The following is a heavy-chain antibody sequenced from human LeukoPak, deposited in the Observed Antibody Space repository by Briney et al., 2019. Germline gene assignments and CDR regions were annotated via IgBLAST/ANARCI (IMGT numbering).Heavy chain of an antibody. Sequence: GGSLRLSCAASGFTFNIYSMNWVRQAPGKGLEWVAVIWDDGSNKYYADSVKGRFTISRDNSKNTLYLEMNSLRVEDTAVYYCASRSPASDYWGQGTLVTASS. D-gene: IGHD2-2*01. CDR1: GFTFNIYS. CDR3: ASRSPASDY. V-gene: IGHV3-33*08. J-gene: IGHJ4*02. CDR2: IWDDGSNK.